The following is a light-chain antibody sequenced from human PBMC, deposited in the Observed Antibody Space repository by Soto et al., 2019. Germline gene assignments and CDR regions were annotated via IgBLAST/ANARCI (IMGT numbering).Light chain of an antibody. J-gene: IGKJ1*01. CDR3: QQCGISPWT. V-gene: IGKV3-11*01. Sequence: EIVLTQSPATVSLSPGERATLSCRGWKSASNYLAWYQQRPGQAPRLVIYDISSRATGIPDRFSGSGSGTDFTLTVSSLDPEDFAVYYCQQCGISPWTFGQGTKVDI. CDR2: DIS. CDR1: KSASNY.